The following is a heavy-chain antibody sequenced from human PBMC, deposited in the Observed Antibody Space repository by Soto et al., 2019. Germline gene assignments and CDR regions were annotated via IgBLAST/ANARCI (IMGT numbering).Heavy chain of an antibody. Sequence: QITLKESGPTLVKPTQTLTLTCSFSGFSLSTSGVCVGWIRQPPGKALEWLALIYWDDDKRYSPSLNSRLAITKDTSKKQVVLTMTNMDPVDTATYYCAHRQGVSYFAHWGQGTLVTVSS. CDR1: GFSLSTSGVC. CDR3: AHRQGVSYFAH. V-gene: IGHV2-5*02. J-gene: IGHJ4*02. CDR2: IYWDDDK. D-gene: IGHD2-8*01.